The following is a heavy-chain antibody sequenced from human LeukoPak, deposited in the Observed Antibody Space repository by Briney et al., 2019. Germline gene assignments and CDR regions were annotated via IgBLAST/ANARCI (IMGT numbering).Heavy chain of an antibody. CDR3: ARRGMVRGVRYKDAFDI. Sequence: PSETLSLTCTVSGYSISSGYYWGWIRQPPGKGLEWIGSIYHSGCTYYNPSLKSRVTISVDTSKNQFSLKLSSVTAADTAVYYCARRGMVRGVRYKDAFDIWGQGTTVTVSS. CDR1: GYSISSGYY. J-gene: IGHJ3*02. D-gene: IGHD3-10*01. V-gene: IGHV4-38-2*02. CDR2: IYHSGCT.